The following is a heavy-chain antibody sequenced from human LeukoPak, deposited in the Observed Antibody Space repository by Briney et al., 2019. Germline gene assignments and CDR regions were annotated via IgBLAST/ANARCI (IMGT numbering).Heavy chain of an antibody. CDR3: ARDLVVAGIAVAGLGY. CDR2: INSRSSYI. D-gene: IGHD6-19*01. V-gene: IGHV3-21*01. CDR1: GFTFSSYS. J-gene: IGHJ4*02. Sequence: GGSLRLSCAASGFTFSSYSMNWVRQAPGKGLEWVSSINSRSSYIYYADSVKGRFTISRDNAKNSLYLQMNSLRAEDTAVYYCARDLVVAGIAVAGLGYWGQGTLVTVSS.